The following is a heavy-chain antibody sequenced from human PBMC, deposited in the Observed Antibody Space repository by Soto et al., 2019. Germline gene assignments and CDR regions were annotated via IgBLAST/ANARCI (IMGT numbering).Heavy chain of an antibody. V-gene: IGHV1-69*13. D-gene: IGHD2-2*01. CDR3: ATPSVVGDTSQSKGLAH. CDR1: GCTFSNNA. Sequence: GASVKVSCKASGCTFSNNAIIWVRQAPGQGLEWMGGIIPIFGTANYAQKFQGRLTISADEFSGTAYMELNILRSEDTAVYYCATPSVVGDTSQSKGLAHWGQGSLVTVSS. J-gene: IGHJ4*02. CDR2: IIPIFGTA.